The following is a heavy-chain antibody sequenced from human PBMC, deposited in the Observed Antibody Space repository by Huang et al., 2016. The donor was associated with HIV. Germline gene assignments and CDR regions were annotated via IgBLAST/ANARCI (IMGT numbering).Heavy chain of an antibody. D-gene: IGHD3-22*01. CDR3: ARVESRRYYDSSGYYY. Sequence: QVQLVQSGAEVKKPGSSVKVSCKASGGTFSSYAISWVRQSPGKGLEWMGGIIPIVGTANYEQKFQGRVTITADESTSTAYMELSSLRSEDTAVYYCARVESRRYYDSSGYYYWGQGTLVTVSS. CDR1: GGTFSSYA. V-gene: IGHV1-69*01. CDR2: IIPIVGTA. J-gene: IGHJ4*02.